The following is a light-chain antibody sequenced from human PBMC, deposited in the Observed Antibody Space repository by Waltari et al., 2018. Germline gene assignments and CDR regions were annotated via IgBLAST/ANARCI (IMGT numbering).Light chain of an antibody. CDR2: EVR. J-gene: IGLJ3*02. V-gene: IGLV2-14*01. Sequence: QSALSQPASVSGSPGQSLPIPCTGTTSYVRTSESVSWYQQKPGKAPQLIIYEVRDRPPGVPNRFSGSKSGYTAFLTISGLQAEDEADYYCTSYTTSRTWVFGGGTKLTVL. CDR3: TSYTTSRTWV. CDR1: TSYVRTSES.